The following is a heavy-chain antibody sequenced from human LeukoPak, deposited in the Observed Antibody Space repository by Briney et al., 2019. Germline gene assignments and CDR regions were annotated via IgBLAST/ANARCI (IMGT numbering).Heavy chain of an antibody. J-gene: IGHJ4*02. D-gene: IGHD5-18*01. CDR1: GFTFSSYS. CDR2: ISSSSSYI. CDR3: ARDLSGVTGYTYGRGIDY. Sequence: GGSLRLSCAASGFTFSSYSMNWVRQAPGKGLEWVSSISSSSSYIYYADSVKGRFTISRDNAKTSLFLQMNSLRAEDTAVYYCARDLSGVTGYTYGRGIDYWGQGTLVTVSS. V-gene: IGHV3-21*01.